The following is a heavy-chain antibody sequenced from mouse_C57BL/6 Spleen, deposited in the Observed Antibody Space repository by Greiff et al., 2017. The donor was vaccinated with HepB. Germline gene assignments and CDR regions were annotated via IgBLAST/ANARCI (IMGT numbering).Heavy chain of an antibody. Sequence: VKLKQPGAELVRPGSSVKLSCKASGYTFTSYWMHWVKQRPIQGLEWIGNIDPSDSETHYNQKFKDKATLTVDKSSSTAYMQLSSLTSEDSAVYYCARYDYDAHWYFDVWGTGTTVTVSS. D-gene: IGHD2-4*01. CDR2: IDPSDSET. CDR3: ARYDYDAHWYFDV. J-gene: IGHJ1*03. V-gene: IGHV1-52*01. CDR1: GYTFTSYW.